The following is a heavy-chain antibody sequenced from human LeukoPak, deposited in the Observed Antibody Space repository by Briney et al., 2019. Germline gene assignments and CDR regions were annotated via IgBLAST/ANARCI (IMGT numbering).Heavy chain of an antibody. D-gene: IGHD6-6*01. CDR2: INSDGNIT. CDR3: VREYTSSSGRAFDY. Sequence: PGGSLRLSCAASGFTFSSYWMHWVRQAPGKRLVWVSRINSDGNITTYADSVKGRFTISRDNAKNTLYLQMNSLRAEDTAVYYCVREYTSSSGRAFDYWGQGTLVTVFS. CDR1: GFTFSSYW. V-gene: IGHV3-74*01. J-gene: IGHJ4*02.